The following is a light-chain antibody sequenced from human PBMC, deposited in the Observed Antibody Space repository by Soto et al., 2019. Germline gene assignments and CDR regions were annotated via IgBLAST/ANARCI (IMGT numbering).Light chain of an antibody. Sequence: EIVMTQSPATLSVSPGERATLSCRASQSVSSNLAWYQQKPGQAPRLLIYGASTRATGIPARFSGSGSGTEFTLTISSLQSEDFATYYCQQYHSLPFTFGPGTKLDIK. CDR2: GAS. V-gene: IGKV3-15*01. CDR3: QQYHSLPFT. J-gene: IGKJ3*01. CDR1: QSVSSN.